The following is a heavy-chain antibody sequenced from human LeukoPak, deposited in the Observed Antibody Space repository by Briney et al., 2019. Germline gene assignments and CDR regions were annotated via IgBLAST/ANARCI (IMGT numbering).Heavy chain of an antibody. J-gene: IGHJ4*02. Sequence: PGGSLRLSCAASGFTFSSYWMSWIRQPPGKGLEWIGSIYYSGSTYYNPSLKSRVTISVDTSKNQFSLKLSSVTAADTAVYYCARSSSGWYVYFDYWGQGTLVTVSS. CDR2: IYYSGST. CDR1: GFTFSSYW. CDR3: ARSSSGWYVYFDY. V-gene: IGHV4-39*01. D-gene: IGHD6-19*01.